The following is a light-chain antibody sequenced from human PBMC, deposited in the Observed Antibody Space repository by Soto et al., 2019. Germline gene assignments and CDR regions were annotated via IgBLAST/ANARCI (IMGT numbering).Light chain of an antibody. CDR2: EVT. CDR3: CSYAGNSEV. V-gene: IGLV2-23*02. Sequence: QPASVSGSPGQSITIPCTGTSGDVGGYNLVSWYQQHPGKAPKLMIYEVTERPSGVSNRFSGSKSGNTASLTISGLQPDDEADYYCCSYAGNSEVFGTGTKVTVL. CDR1: SGDVGGYNL. J-gene: IGLJ1*01.